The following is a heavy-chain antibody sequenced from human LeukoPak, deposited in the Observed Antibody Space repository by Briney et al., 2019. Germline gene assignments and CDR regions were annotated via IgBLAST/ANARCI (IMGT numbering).Heavy chain of an antibody. CDR2: IYYSGST. V-gene: IGHV4-31*03. J-gene: IGHJ3*02. D-gene: IGHD2-21*01. CDR3: ARVPSVIDAFDI. CDR1: GGSISSGDYY. Sequence: SQTLSLTCTVSGGSISSGDYYWSWIRQLPGKGLEWVGYIYYSGSTYYNPSLEGRVTTSVDRSKNQFSLRLSSMTAADTAVYYCARVPSVIDAFDIWGQGTMVTVSS.